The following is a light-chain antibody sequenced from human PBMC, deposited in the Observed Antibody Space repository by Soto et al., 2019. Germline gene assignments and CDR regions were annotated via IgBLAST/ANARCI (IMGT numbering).Light chain of an antibody. CDR3: SSYAGSKNLI. Sequence: QSVLTQPPSASGSPGQSVTISCTRTSSDVGGYNYVSWYQQHPGKAPKLMIYDVSKRPSGVPDRFSGSKSGNTASLTVSGLQADDEANYYCSSYAGSKNLIFGGGTKLTVL. CDR2: DVS. V-gene: IGLV2-8*01. CDR1: SSDVGGYNY. J-gene: IGLJ2*01.